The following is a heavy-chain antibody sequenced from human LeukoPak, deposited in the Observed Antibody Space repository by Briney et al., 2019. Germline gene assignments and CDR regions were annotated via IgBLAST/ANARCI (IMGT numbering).Heavy chain of an antibody. CDR1: GFTFDDYA. J-gene: IGHJ4*02. CDR2: ISWNSGSI. Sequence: GGSLRLSCAASGFTFDDYAMHWVRQAPGKGLEWVSGISWNSGSIGYADSVKGRFTISRDNSKNTLYLQMNSLRAEDTAVYYCAKADSGWYYLHYWGQGTLVTVSS. D-gene: IGHD6-19*01. V-gene: IGHV3-9*01. CDR3: AKADSGWYYLHY.